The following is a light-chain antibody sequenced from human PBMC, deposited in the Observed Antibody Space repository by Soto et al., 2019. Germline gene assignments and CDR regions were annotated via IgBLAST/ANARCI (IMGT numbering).Light chain of an antibody. J-gene: IGLJ1*01. Sequence: QSVLTQPPSASGSPGQSVTISCTGNNSVVGCYYFVSWYQQYPGKAPKLMIYEVSKRPSGVPDRFSGSKSGNTASLTVSGLQAEDEADYYCSSYAGSDNYVFGTGTKVTVL. CDR1: NSVVGCYYF. CDR2: EVS. V-gene: IGLV2-8*01. CDR3: SSYAGSDNYV.